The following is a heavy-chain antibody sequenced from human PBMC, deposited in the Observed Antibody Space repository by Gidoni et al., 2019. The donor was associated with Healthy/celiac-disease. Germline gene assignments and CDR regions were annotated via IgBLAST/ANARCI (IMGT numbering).Heavy chain of an antibody. Sequence: QVQLVQSGAEVKTPGSSVKVSCKASVGTFSSYAISWVRQAPGQGLEWMGGIIPIFGTANYAQKFQGRVTITADESTSTAYMELSSLRSEDTAVYYCAREHYSSSSRNFDLWGRGTLVTVSS. CDR1: VGTFSSYA. CDR2: IIPIFGTA. V-gene: IGHV1-69*01. J-gene: IGHJ2*01. CDR3: AREHYSSSSRNFDL. D-gene: IGHD6-6*01.